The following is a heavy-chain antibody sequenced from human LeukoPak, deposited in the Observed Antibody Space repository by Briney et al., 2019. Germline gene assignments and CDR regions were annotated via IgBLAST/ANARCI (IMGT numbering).Heavy chain of an antibody. V-gene: IGHV4-39*02. J-gene: IGHJ4*02. D-gene: IGHD3-3*01. CDR3: AREFGVVIPFDY. CDR1: GGSISSSSYY. Sequence: PSETLSLTCTVCGGSISSSSYYWGWIRQPPGKRLEWIGSIYYSGSTYYNPSLKSRVTISVDTFKNQFSLKLSSVTAADTAVYFCAREFGVVIPFDYWGQGTLVTVSS. CDR2: IYYSGST.